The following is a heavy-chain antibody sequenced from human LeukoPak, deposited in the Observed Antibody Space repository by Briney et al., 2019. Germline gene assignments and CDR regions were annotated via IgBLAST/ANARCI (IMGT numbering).Heavy chain of an antibody. V-gene: IGHV3-9*01. Sequence: GGSLRLSCAASGFSFDDYAMHWVRQAPGKGLEWVAGISWNSGSMDYVDSVKGRFTISRDNSKNTLYLQMKSLRAEDTAVYYCAKGGGYEAQYYYYYLDVWGKGTTVTISS. CDR3: AKGGGYEAQYYYYYLDV. CDR2: ISWNSGSM. J-gene: IGHJ6*03. CDR1: GFSFDDYA. D-gene: IGHD5-12*01.